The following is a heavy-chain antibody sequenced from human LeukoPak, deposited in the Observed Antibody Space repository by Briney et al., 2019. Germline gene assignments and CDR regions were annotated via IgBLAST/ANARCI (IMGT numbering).Heavy chain of an antibody. CDR1: GFTFSDYY. V-gene: IGHV3-11*01. CDR2: ISSSGSTI. J-gene: IGHJ3*02. CDR3: ARDYYYDSSGLGAFDI. D-gene: IGHD3-22*01. Sequence: GGSLRLSCAASGFTFSDYYMSWICQAPGKGLEWVSYISSSGSTIYYADSVKGRFTISRDNAKNSLYLQMNSLRAEDTAVYYCARDYYYDSSGLGAFDIWGQGTMVTVSS.